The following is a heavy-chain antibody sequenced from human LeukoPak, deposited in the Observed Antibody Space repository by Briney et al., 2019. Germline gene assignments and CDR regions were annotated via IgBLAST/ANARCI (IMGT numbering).Heavy chain of an antibody. CDR2: ISSSSSYT. CDR1: GFTFSDYY. J-gene: IGHJ4*02. D-gene: IGHD2-2*01. V-gene: IGHV3-11*06. CDR3: ARDCSSTSCYGFDY. Sequence: GGSLRLSCAASGFTFSDYYMSWIRQAPGKGLEWVSYISSSSSYTNYADSVKGRFTISRDNAKNSLYLQMNSLRAEDTAVYYCARDCSSTSCYGFDYWGQGTLVTVSS.